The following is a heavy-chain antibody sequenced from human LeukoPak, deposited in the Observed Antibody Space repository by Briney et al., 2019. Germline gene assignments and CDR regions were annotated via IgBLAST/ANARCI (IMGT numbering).Heavy chain of an antibody. CDR3: ASPILCSGWYPHY. J-gene: IGHJ4*02. Sequence: GGSLRLSCAASGFTFSSYSMNWVRQAPGKGLEWVSSISSSSSYIYYADSVKGRFTISRDNAKNSLYLQMNSLRAEDTAVYYCASPILCSGWYPHYWGQGTLVTVSS. CDR2: ISSSSSYI. V-gene: IGHV3-21*01. D-gene: IGHD6-19*01. CDR1: GFTFSSYS.